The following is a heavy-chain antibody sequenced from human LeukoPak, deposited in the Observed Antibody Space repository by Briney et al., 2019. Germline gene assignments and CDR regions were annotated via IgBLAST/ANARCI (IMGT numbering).Heavy chain of an antibody. CDR2: IYHSGST. CDR3: ARVNGTIAPGAFDI. CDR1: GGSISSNW. D-gene: IGHD1-1*01. V-gene: IGHV4-4*02. J-gene: IGHJ3*02. Sequence: PSETLSLTCTVSGGSISSNWWSWVRQPPGKGLEWIGEIYHSGSTNYNPSLKSRVTISVDKTKNQFSLKLSSVTAADTAVYYCARVNGTIAPGAFDIWGQGTMVTVSS.